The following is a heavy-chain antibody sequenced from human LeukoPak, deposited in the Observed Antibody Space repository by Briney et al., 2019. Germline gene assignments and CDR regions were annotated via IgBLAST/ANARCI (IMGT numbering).Heavy chain of an antibody. CDR1: GFTFNNNA. Sequence: GGSLRLSCAASGFTFNNNAMRWVRQAPGKGLEWVSAISGSGSSTYYTDSVKGRFTISRDNSKNTLYLQMNNLRAEDTAVYYCAKPSLALIAVSASQFDHWGQGTLVTVSS. CDR3: AKPSLALIAVSASQFDH. CDR2: ISGSGSST. V-gene: IGHV3-23*01. D-gene: IGHD6-19*01. J-gene: IGHJ4*02.